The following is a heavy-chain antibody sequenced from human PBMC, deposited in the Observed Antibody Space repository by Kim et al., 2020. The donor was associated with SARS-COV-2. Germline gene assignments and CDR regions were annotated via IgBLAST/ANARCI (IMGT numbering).Heavy chain of an antibody. CDR3: ARNYDPLDH. CDR1: GYSFTSYY. Sequence: ASVKVSCKASGYSFTSYYMQWVRQVPGQGLEWMVWINSNGDGTRYAQKFQGRVIMTRDISTNTVYMELTGLTYDDTAVYYCARNYDPLDHWGQGTLVTVSS. V-gene: IGHV1-2*02. J-gene: IGHJ1*01. CDR2: INSNGDGT. D-gene: IGHD3-3*01.